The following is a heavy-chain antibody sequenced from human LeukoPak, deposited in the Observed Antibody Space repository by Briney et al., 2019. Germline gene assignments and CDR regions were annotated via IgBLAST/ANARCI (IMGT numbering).Heavy chain of an antibody. CDR3: AKRLTYDSSWCYFDY. J-gene: IGHJ4*02. V-gene: IGHV3-23*01. CDR1: GFTFGSYA. D-gene: IGHD6-13*01. Sequence: PGGSLRLSCAASGFTFGSYAMNWVRQAPGKGLEWVSTISSSGGNTYYADSVKGRFTISRDNSKNTLYLQTNSLRAEDTAVYYCAKRLTYDSSWCYFDYWGQGTLVTVSS. CDR2: ISSSGGNT.